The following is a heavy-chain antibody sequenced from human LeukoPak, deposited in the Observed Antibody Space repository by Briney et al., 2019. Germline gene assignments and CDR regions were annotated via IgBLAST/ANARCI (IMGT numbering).Heavy chain of an antibody. CDR2: IYYSGSS. CDR1: GDSISISSSY. D-gene: IGHD3-16*02. J-gene: IGHJ3*02. Sequence: PSETLSLTCPVSGDSISISSSYWGWIRQPPGKGLEWIGSIYYSGSSYYNPSLKSRVIISVDTSKNQFSLKLSSVTAADTAVYYCASQLGLGELSFPSAFHIWGQGTMVTVSS. CDR3: ASQLGLGELSFPSAFHI. V-gene: IGHV4-39*07.